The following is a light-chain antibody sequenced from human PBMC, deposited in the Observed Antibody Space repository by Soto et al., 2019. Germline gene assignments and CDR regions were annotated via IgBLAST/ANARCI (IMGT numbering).Light chain of an antibody. CDR2: GNN. CDR3: QSYDSSLGGWV. CDR1: SSNIGAGYD. V-gene: IGLV1-40*01. J-gene: IGLJ3*02. Sequence: VLTQPPSVSGAPGQRVTISCTGSSSNIGAGYDVHWYQQLPGTAPKLLIYGNNNRPSGVPDRFSGSKSDTSASLAITGLQAGDEADYYCQSYDSSLGGWVFGGGTKLTVL.